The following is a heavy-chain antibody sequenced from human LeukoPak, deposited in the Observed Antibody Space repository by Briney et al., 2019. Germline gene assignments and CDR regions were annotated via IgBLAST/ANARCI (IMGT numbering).Heavy chain of an antibody. Sequence: ASVKVSCKTSGYTFISYAINWVRQAPGQRLEWMGWINAGNGNTKYSQKFQARVTVTRDTSASTAYMELSSLRSEDTAVYYCARDPIGSRWPYYFDYWGQGTLVTVSS. CDR1: GYTFISYA. V-gene: IGHV1-3*01. CDR3: ARDPIGSRWPYYFDY. J-gene: IGHJ4*02. D-gene: IGHD6-13*01. CDR2: INAGNGNT.